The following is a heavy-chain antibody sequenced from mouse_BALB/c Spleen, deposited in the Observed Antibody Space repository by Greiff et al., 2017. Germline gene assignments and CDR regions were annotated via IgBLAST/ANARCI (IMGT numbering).Heavy chain of an antibody. J-gene: IGHJ4*01. Sequence: QVQLQQPGAELVRPGASVKLSCKASGYTFTSYWINWVKQRPGQGLEWIGNIYPSDSYTNYNQKFKDKATLTSDKSSSTAYMELSSLTSEDSAVYYCARSDGSPFYYAMDYWGQGTSVTVSS. CDR2: IYPSDSYT. CDR1: GYTFTSYW. D-gene: IGHD2-3*01. CDR3: ARSDGSPFYYAMDY. V-gene: IGHV1-69*02.